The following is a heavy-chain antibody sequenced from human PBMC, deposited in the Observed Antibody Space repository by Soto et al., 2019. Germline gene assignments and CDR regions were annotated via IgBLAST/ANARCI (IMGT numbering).Heavy chain of an antibody. CDR3: ARGCFFGGCVFDF. D-gene: IGHD3-16*01. CDR2: ISAYNGNT. V-gene: IGHV1-18*01. CDR1: GYTFTSYG. J-gene: IGHJ3*01. Sequence: QVQLVQSGAEVKKPGASVKVSCKASGYTFTSYGISWVRQAPGQGLEWMGWISAYNGNTNYAQKLQGRVTMTTDTSTSTAYRELRSLRSDERAVFYGARGCFFGGCVFDFWGQGKMVTVSS.